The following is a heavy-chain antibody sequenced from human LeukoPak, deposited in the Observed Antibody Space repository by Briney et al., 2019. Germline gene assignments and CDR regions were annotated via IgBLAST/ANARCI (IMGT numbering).Heavy chain of an antibody. CDR3: ARGLKRVGATTPDY. J-gene: IGHJ4*02. V-gene: IGHV3-21*06. CDR2: ISESSSHT. D-gene: IGHD1-26*01. CDR1: GFVFSGYS. Sequence: GGSLRLSCAASGFVFSGYSINWVRQAPGKGLEWVSYISESSSHTYYVDSVKGRFTISRDNAKNSLYLQMNSLRAEDTAMYYCARGLKRVGATTPDYWGQGTLVTVSS.